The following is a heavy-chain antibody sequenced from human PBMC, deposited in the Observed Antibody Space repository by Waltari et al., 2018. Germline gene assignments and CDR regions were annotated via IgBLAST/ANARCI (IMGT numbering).Heavy chain of an antibody. V-gene: IGHV3-23*01. CDR2: IVRSGGT. CDR1: DFTLSKSA. J-gene: IGHJ4*02. Sequence: DVQLSASGGGLAQPGGSLRRPCGAFDFTLSKSAMSWVRQAPGKGLEWVSAIVRSGGTHYIDSVKGRFTISRDNAKNTVYLQMNSLRAEDTAVYYCAKCEMYDSGWCAFFRYWGRGTLVTVSS. D-gene: IGHD6-19*01. CDR3: AKCEMYDSGWCAFFRY.